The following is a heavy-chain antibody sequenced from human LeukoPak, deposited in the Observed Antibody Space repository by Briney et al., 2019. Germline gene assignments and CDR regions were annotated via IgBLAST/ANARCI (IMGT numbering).Heavy chain of an antibody. D-gene: IGHD3-10*01. CDR2: IKEEGSEK. Sequence: PGGSLRLSCAASGFTFSSYWMTWVRQAPGKGLEWVANIKEEGSEKYYVDSVKGRLIISRDNAKNSVYLQMNSLRVEDTAVYYCARDRTTLVRGVMGSWFDPWGQGTLVTVSS. J-gene: IGHJ5*02. CDR3: ARDRTTLVRGVMGSWFDP. CDR1: GFTFSSYW. V-gene: IGHV3-7*01.